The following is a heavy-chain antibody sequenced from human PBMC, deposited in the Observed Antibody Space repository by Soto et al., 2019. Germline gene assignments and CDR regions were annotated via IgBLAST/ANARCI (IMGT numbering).Heavy chain of an antibody. D-gene: IGHD3-3*01. V-gene: IGHV3-30-3*01. Sequence: QVQLVESGGGVVQPGRSLRLSCAASGFTFSSYAMHWVRQAPGKGLEWVAVISYDGSNKYYADSVKGRFTISRDNSKNTLYLQMNSLRAEDTAVYYCARDSGTTIFGVVIIPVLYYFDYWGQGTLVTVSS. CDR2: ISYDGSNK. CDR3: ARDSGTTIFGVVIIPVLYYFDY. CDR1: GFTFSSYA. J-gene: IGHJ4*02.